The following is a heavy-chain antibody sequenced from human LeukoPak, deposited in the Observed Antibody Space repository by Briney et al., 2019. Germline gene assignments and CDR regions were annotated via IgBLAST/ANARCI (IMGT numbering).Heavy chain of an antibody. J-gene: IGHJ1*01. CDR1: GYTFTSYD. CDR2: INPNSGST. CDR3: ARAANYYDISGIQH. V-gene: IGHV1-2*02. Sequence: ASVKVSCKASGYTFTSYDINWVRQATGQGLEWMGWINPNSGSTNYAQKFQGRVTMTRDTSINTVYLELSRLRSDDTAVYYCARAANYYDISGIQHWGQGTLVTVSS. D-gene: IGHD3-22*01.